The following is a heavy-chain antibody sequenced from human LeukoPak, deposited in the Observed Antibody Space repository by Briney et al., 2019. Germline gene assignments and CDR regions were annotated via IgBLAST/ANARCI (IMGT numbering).Heavy chain of an antibody. V-gene: IGHV1-2*02. D-gene: IGHD3-22*01. CDR3: ARETGVVVIGGIDY. Sequence: ASVKVSCKASGYTFTGYYMHWVRQAPGQGREWMGWINPNSGGTNYAQKFQGRVTMTRDTSISTAYMDLSRLRSDDTAVYYCARETGVVVIGGIDYWGQGTLVTVSS. CDR1: GYTFTGYY. CDR2: INPNSGGT. J-gene: IGHJ4*02.